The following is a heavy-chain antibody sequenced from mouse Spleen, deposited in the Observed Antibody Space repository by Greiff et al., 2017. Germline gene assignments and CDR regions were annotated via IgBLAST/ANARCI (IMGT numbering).Heavy chain of an antibody. CDR1: GYTFTDYE. Sequence: QVQLQQSGAELVRPGASVTLSCKASGYTFTDYEMHWVKQTPVHGLEWIGAIDPETGGTAYNQKFKGKAILTADKSSSTAYMELRSLTSEDSAVYYCARDDYVSSLDYWGQGTTLTVSS. CDR3: ARDDYVSSLDY. D-gene: IGHD2-4*01. V-gene: IGHV1-15*01. J-gene: IGHJ2*01. CDR2: IDPETGGT.